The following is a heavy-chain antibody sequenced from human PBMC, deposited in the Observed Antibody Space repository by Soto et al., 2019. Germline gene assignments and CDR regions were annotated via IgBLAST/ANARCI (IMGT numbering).Heavy chain of an antibody. D-gene: IGHD6-13*01. CDR1: GFTFSSYA. CDR2: ISGSGGRT. Sequence: EVQLLESGGGLVQPGGSLRLSCAASGFTFSSYAMSWVRQAPGKGLEWVPVISGSGGRTYYADSVKGRFTISREHSKSPLYRQINSWRAEDTVVYYCAKVQGSLWYFFDYWGQGTLVTVS. CDR3: AKVQGSLWYFFDY. V-gene: IGHV3-23*01. J-gene: IGHJ4*02.